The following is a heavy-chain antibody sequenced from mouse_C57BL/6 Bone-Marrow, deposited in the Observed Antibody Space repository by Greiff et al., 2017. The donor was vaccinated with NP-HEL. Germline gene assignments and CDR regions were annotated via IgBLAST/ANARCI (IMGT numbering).Heavy chain of an antibody. CDR3: ARGADGYYAMDY. CDR2: IDPSDSET. Sequence: VQLQQPGAELVRPGSSVNLSCKASGYTFTSYWMHWVKQRPIQGLEWIGNIDPSDSETHYNQKFKDKATLTVDKSSSTAYMQLSSLTSEDSAVYYCARGADGYYAMDYWGQGTSVTVSS. V-gene: IGHV1-52*01. J-gene: IGHJ4*01. CDR1: GYTFTSYW. D-gene: IGHD2-3*01.